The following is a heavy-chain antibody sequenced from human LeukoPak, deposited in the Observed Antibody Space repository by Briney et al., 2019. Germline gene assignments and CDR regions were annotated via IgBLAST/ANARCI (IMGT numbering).Heavy chain of an antibody. Sequence: PSETLSLTCTVSGGSISSYYWSWIRQPAGKGLEWIGRTYTSGSTNYNPSLKSRVTMSVDTSKNQFSLKLSSVTAADTAVYYCARLMAVAASSSFDYWGQGTLVTVSS. D-gene: IGHD6-19*01. V-gene: IGHV4-4*07. J-gene: IGHJ4*02. CDR3: ARLMAVAASSSFDY. CDR1: GGSISSYY. CDR2: TYTSGST.